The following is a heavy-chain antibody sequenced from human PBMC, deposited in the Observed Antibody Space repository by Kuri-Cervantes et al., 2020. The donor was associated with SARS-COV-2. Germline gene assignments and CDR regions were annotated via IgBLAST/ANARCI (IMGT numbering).Heavy chain of an antibody. D-gene: IGHD2-21*01. V-gene: IGHV3-30-3*01. Sequence: GGSLRLSCAASGFTFSRYAMHWVRQAPGKVLEWVAVISYDGSNKDYTASGTGRFTISRDNSQNTLYLQMKSLRTEDTALYYCARDRVGVHDSWGQGTLVTVSS. CDR2: ISYDGSNK. CDR3: ARDRVGVHDS. CDR1: GFTFSRYA. J-gene: IGHJ4*02.